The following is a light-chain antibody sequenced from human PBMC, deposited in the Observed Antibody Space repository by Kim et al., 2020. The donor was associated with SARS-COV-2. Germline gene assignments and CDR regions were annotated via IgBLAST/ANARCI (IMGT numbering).Light chain of an antibody. CDR1: SLRSYY. Sequence: ALGQKGRITCQGDSLRSYYESWYQQKTGQAPVRVIYGKNNRPSGIPDRFSGSSSGNTASLIITGAQAEDEADYYCNSRDSSGNHLVFGGGTQLTVL. CDR3: NSRDSSGNHLV. J-gene: IGLJ2*01. CDR2: GKN. V-gene: IGLV3-19*01.